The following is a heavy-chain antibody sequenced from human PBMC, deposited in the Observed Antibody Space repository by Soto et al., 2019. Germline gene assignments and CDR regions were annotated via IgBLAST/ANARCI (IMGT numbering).Heavy chain of an antibody. V-gene: IGHV1-18*01. J-gene: IGHJ5*02. CDR2: ISAYNGNT. D-gene: IGHD2-2*01. CDR1: GYTFTSYG. CDR3: ARSRHCSSTSCPSVWFDP. Sequence: ASVKVSCKASGYTFTSYGISWVRQAPGQGLEWMGWISAYNGNTNYAQKLQGRVTMTTDTSTSTAYMELRSLRSDDTAVYYCARSRHCSSTSCPSVWFDPWGQGTLVTVSS.